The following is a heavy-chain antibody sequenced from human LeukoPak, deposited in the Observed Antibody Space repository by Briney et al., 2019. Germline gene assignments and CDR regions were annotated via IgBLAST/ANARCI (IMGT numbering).Heavy chain of an antibody. CDR1: GFSFSSYA. CDR3: AELGITMIGGV. V-gene: IGHV3-48*03. Sequence: PGGSLRLSCGASGFSFSSYAMNWVRKAPGKGLEWVSYISSSGSTIYYADSVKGRFTISRDNAKNSLYLQMNSLRAEDTAVYYCAELGITMIGGVWGKGTTVTISS. D-gene: IGHD3-10*02. CDR2: ISSSGSTI. J-gene: IGHJ6*04.